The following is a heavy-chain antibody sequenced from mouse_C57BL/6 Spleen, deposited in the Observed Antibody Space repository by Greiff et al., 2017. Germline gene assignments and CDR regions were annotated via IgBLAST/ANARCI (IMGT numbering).Heavy chain of an antibody. Sequence: QVQLKQPGAELVRPGSSVKLSCKASGYTFTSYWMDWVKQRPGQGLEWIGNLYPSDSETHYNQKFKDKATLTVDKSSSTAYMQLSSLTSEDSAVYYCARNLPNYAMDYWGQGTTVTVSS. CDR1: GYTFTSYW. CDR3: ARNLPNYAMDY. D-gene: IGHD5-1*01. J-gene: IGHJ4*01. V-gene: IGHV1-61*01. CDR2: LYPSDSET.